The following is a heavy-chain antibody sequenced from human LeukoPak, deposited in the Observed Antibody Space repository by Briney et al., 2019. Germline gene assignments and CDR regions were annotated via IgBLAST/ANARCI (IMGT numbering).Heavy chain of an antibody. CDR3: ARVRLQGFYFDY. V-gene: IGHV4-34*01. J-gene: IGHJ4*02. CDR1: GGSFSGYY. D-gene: IGHD4-11*01. Sequence: SETLSLTCAVYGGSFSGYYWSWIRQPPGKGLEWIGEINHSGSTNYNPSLKSRVTMSVDTSKIQFSLKLSSVTAADTAVYYCARVRLQGFYFDYWGQGTLVTVSS. CDR2: INHSGST.